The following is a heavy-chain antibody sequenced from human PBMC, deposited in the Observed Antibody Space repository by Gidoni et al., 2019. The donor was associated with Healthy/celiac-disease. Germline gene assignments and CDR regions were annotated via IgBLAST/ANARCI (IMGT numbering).Heavy chain of an antibody. D-gene: IGHD2-15*01. CDR1: GYSISSGYY. J-gene: IGHJ4*02. CDR3: ARGQSSSYHHHFDY. CDR2: IYHSGST. V-gene: IGHV4-38-2*01. Sequence: QVQLQESGPGLVKPSETLSLTCAVSGYSISSGYYWGWIRQPPGKGLEWIGSIYHSGSTYYNPSLKSRVTISVDTSKNQFSLKLSSVTAADTAVYYCARGQSSSYHHHFDYWGQGTLVTVSS.